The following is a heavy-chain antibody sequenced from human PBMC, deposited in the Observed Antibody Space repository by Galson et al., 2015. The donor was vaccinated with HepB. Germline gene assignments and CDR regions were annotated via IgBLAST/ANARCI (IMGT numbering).Heavy chain of an antibody. V-gene: IGHV3-30*18. CDR1: GFTFSSYG. D-gene: IGHD4-11*01. CDR2: ISYDGSNK. J-gene: IGHJ6*02. CDR3: AKVRNYSNYRYYYYYGMDV. Sequence: SLRLSCAASGFTFSSYGMHWVRQAPGKGLEWVAVISYDGSNKYYADSVKGRFTISRDNSKNTLYLQMNSLRAEDTAVYYCAKVRNYSNYRYYYYYGMDVWGQGTTVTVSS.